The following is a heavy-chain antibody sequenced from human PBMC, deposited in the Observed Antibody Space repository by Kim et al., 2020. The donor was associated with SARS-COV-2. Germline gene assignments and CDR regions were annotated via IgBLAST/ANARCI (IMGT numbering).Heavy chain of an antibody. CDR3: ARGIDAGVDY. CDR1: GYTFTDLD. CDR2: MNPSRGIT. V-gene: IGHV1-8*01. J-gene: IGHJ4*02. D-gene: IGHD2-8*01. Sequence: ASVKVSCKASGYTFTDLDVNWVRQAPGQGLEWMGWMNPSRGITDYAKKLQHRVTMTRDTSINTAYMELSSLTSDDTHVYYCARGIDAGVDYWGQGSLVTVSS.